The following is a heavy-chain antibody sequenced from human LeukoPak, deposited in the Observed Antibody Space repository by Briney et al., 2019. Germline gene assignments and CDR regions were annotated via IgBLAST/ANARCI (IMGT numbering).Heavy chain of an antibody. CDR2: VSGSGGST. Sequence: GGSLRLSCAASGFTFSSYGMNWVRQAPGKGLEWVSSVSGSGGSTYYGDAVKGRFTISRDNSKNTLYLQMNSLRAEDTAVYYCAKQGSGCSGGSCYSLRGEYYYMDVWGKGTTVTISS. D-gene: IGHD2-15*01. J-gene: IGHJ6*03. CDR1: GFTFSSYG. CDR3: AKQGSGCSGGSCYSLRGEYYYMDV. V-gene: IGHV3-23*01.